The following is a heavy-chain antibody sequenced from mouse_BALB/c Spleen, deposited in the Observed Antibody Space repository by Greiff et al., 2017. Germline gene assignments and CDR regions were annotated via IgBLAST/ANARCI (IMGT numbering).Heavy chain of an antibody. CDR1: GFSITSGY. D-gene: IGHD1-1*01. J-gene: IGHJ4*01. V-gene: IGHV3-8*02. Sequence: EVQLQESGPSLVKPSQTLSLTCSVTGFSITSGYWNWVRKFPGNKLEYMGYISYSGSTYYNPSLKSRISITRDTSKNQYYLQLNSVTTEDTATYYCARSPIYYDRAMDYWGQGTSVTVSS. CDR2: ISYSGST. CDR3: ARSPIYYDRAMDY.